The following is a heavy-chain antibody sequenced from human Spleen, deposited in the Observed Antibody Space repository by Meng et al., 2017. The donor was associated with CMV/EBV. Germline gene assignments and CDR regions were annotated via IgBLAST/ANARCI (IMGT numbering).Heavy chain of an antibody. CDR1: GFTFSSHS. CDR2: ITGNGGTI. Sequence: GESLKISCAASGFTFSSHSMSWVRQAPGKGLEWVSAITGNGGTIYYADSVKGRFTISRDNPKNTLYVQMKSLRAEDTAVYYCAKTHRSVATTGDFDYWGQGTLVTVSS. D-gene: IGHD5-12*01. CDR3: AKTHRSVATTGDFDY. J-gene: IGHJ4*02. V-gene: IGHV3-23*01.